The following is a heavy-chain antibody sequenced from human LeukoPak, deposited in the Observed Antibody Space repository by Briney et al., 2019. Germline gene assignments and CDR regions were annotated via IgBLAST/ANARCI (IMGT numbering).Heavy chain of an antibody. Sequence: SETLSLTCTVSGGSISSSSYYWGWIRQPPGKGLEWIGSIYYSGSTYYNPSLKSRVTISVDTSKNQFSLKLSSVTAADTAVYYCARDRRLTYYYDSSGYDDAFDIWGQGTMVTVSS. V-gene: IGHV4-39*07. D-gene: IGHD3-22*01. CDR1: GGSISSSSYY. CDR2: IYYSGST. J-gene: IGHJ3*02. CDR3: ARDRRLTYYYDSSGYDDAFDI.